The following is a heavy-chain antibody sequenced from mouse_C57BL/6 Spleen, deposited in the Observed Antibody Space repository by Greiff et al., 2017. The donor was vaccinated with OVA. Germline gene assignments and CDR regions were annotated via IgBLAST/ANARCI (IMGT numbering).Heavy chain of an antibody. V-gene: IGHV1-50*01. CDR3: ARSPVITTVVAEYYYAMDY. J-gene: IGHJ4*01. CDR2: IDPSDSYT. CDR1: GYTFTSYW. D-gene: IGHD1-1*01. Sequence: VQLQQPGAELVKPGASVKLSCKASGYTFTSYWMQWVKQRPGQGLEWIGEIDPSDSYTNYNQKFKGKATLTVDTSSSTAYMQLSSLTSEDSAVYYCARSPVITTVVAEYYYAMDYWGQGTSVTVSS.